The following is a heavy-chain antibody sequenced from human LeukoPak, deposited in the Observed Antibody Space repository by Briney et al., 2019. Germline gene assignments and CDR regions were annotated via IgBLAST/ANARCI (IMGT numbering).Heavy chain of an antibody. CDR3: AKDLLEKVYGGVGYYGMDV. D-gene: IGHD4-23*01. CDR2: ISGSGGST. V-gene: IGHV3-23*01. CDR1: GFTFSSYA. J-gene: IGHJ6*02. Sequence: GRSLRLSCAASGFTFSSYAMSWVRQAPGKGLEWVSAISGSGGSTYYADSVKGRFTISRDNSKNTLYLQMSSLRAEDTAVYYCAKDLLEKVYGGVGYYGMDVWGQGTTVTVSS.